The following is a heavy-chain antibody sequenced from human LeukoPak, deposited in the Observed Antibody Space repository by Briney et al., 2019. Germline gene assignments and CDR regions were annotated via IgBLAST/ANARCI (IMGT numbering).Heavy chain of an antibody. CDR1: GFPFSSFG. J-gene: IGHJ3*02. CDR3: AKDYGGNNYDASDI. D-gene: IGHD4-23*01. CDR2: TSYDGGNK. Sequence: QPGRSLRLSCAASGFPFSSFGTHWVRQAPGKGLEWVAVTSYDGGNKYYADSVKGRFTISRDNSKNTLYLQMNSLRAEDTAVYYCAKDYGGNNYDASDIWGQGTMVAVSS. V-gene: IGHV3-30*18.